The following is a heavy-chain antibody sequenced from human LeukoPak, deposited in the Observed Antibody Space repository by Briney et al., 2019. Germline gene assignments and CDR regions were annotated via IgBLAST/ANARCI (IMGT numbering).Heavy chain of an antibody. J-gene: IGHJ4*02. V-gene: IGHV3-30-3*01. D-gene: IGHD4-17*01. Sequence: GGSLRLYCAASGFTFSSYAMHWVRQAPGKGLEWVAVISYDGSNKYYADSVKGRFTISRDNSKNTLYLQMNSLRAEDTAVYYCASTYGDRDPFDYWGQGTLVTVSS. CDR1: GFTFSSYA. CDR3: ASTYGDRDPFDY. CDR2: ISYDGSNK.